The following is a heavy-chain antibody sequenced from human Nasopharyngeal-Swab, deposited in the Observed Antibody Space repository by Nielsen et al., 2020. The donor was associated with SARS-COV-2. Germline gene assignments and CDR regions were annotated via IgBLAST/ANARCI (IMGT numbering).Heavy chain of an antibody. CDR3: ARIEDCSSTSCYDYFDY. V-gene: IGHV4-34*01. Sequence: WVRQRAGKGLEWIGEINHSGSTDYNPSLKSRVTISVDTSKNQFSLNLRSVTAADTAVYYCARIEDCSSTSCYDYFDYWGQGTLVTVSS. CDR2: INHSGST. J-gene: IGHJ4*02. D-gene: IGHD2-2*01.